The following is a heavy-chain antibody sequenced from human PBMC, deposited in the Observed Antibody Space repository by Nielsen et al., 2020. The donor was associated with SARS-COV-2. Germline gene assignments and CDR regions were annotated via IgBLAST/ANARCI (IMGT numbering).Heavy chain of an antibody. V-gene: IGHV3-21*01. CDR2: ISSSSSYI. CDR1: GFTFSSYS. D-gene: IGHD6-19*01. CDR3: ARDRAEVAVAGTDY. Sequence: GESLKISCAASGFTFSSYSMNWVRQAPGKGLEWVSSISSSSSYIYYADSVKRRFTISRDNAKNSLYLQMNSLRAEDTAVYYCARDRAEVAVAGTDYWGQGTLVTVSS. J-gene: IGHJ4*02.